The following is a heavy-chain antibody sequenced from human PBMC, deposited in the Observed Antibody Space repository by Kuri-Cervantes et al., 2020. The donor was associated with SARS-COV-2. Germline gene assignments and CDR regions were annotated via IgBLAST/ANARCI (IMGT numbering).Heavy chain of an antibody. CDR1: GFTFSSYG. D-gene: IGHD2-2*02. Sequence: GESLKISCAASGFTFSSYGMHWVRQAPGKGLEWVAFIRYDGSNKYYADSVKGRFTISRDNSKNTLYLQMNSLRAEDTAAYYCAKALLLYPDYWGQGTLVTVSS. V-gene: IGHV3-30*02. J-gene: IGHJ4*02. CDR3: AKALLLYPDY. CDR2: IRYDGSNK.